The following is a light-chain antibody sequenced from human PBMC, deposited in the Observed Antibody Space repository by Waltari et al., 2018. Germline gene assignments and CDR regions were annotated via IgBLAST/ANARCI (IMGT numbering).Light chain of an antibody. Sequence: DIQMTQSPSTLSASVGDRFTITCRASQSISNWLAWYQQKPGKALKLLIYKASTLESGVPSRFSGSGSGTEFTLTISSLQPDDFATYYCQQYNSYSLLTFGGGTKVEIK. CDR3: QQYNSYSLLT. CDR2: KAS. V-gene: IGKV1-5*03. J-gene: IGKJ4*01. CDR1: QSISNW.